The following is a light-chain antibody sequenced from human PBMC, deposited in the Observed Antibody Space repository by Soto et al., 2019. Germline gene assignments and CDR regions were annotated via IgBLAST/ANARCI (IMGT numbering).Light chain of an antibody. CDR2: GAS. J-gene: IGKJ4*01. Sequence: EIVLTQSPGTLSLSPGERATLSCRASQSVSSSYLAWYQQKPGQAPRLLIYGASSRATGIPDRSSGSGSGTDFTLTISRLETEDFAVYYCQQYGSSPLIFGGGTKVEIK. V-gene: IGKV3-20*01. CDR1: QSVSSSY. CDR3: QQYGSSPLI.